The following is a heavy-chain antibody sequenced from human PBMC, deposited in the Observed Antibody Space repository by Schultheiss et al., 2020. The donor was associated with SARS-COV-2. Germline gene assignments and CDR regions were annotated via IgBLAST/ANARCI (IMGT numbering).Heavy chain of an antibody. D-gene: IGHD3-10*02. CDR3: ARRMFYYYGMDV. CDR1: GYSISSGYY. CDR2: IDHSGGT. Sequence: SETLSLTCAVSGYSISSGYYWGWIRQPPGKGLEWIGEIDHSGGTNYNPSLKSRVTILVDTSKNHLSLNLTSVTAADTAVYFCARRMFYYYGMDVWGQGTTVTVSS. J-gene: IGHJ6*02. V-gene: IGHV4-38-2*01.